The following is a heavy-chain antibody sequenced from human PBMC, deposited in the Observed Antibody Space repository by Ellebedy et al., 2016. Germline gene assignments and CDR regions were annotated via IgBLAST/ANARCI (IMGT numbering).Heavy chain of an antibody. CDR2: INHSGST. CDR3: ARAKWDRHAFDI. Sequence: SETLSLXXTVSGGSISSSSYYWSWIRQPPGKGLEWIGEINHSGSTNYNPSLKSRVTISVDTSKNQFSLKLSSVTAADTAVYYCARAKWDRHAFDIWGQGTMVTVSS. J-gene: IGHJ3*02. D-gene: IGHD1-26*01. CDR1: GGSISSSSYY. V-gene: IGHV4-39*07.